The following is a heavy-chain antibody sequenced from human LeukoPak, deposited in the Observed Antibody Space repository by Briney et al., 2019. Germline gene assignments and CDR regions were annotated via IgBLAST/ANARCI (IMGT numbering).Heavy chain of an antibody. Sequence: GGSLRLSCAASGFTFSSYNMNWVRQAPGKGLEWVSYISSSSTTIYYADSVKGRFTISRDNAKNSLFLQMNSLRDDDTAVYYCARVDCSGGSCYFDYWGQGTLVTVSS. V-gene: IGHV3-48*02. J-gene: IGHJ4*02. CDR2: ISSSSTTI. CDR1: GFTFSSYN. D-gene: IGHD2-15*01. CDR3: ARVDCSGGSCYFDY.